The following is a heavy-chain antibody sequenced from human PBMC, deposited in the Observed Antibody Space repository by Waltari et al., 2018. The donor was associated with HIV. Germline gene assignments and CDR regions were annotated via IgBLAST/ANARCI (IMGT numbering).Heavy chain of an antibody. J-gene: IGHJ3*02. CDR2: MNPNSDNR. V-gene: IGHV1-8*01. Sequence: QVQLVQSGAEVKKPGASVKVSCKASGYTFTNYDINWVRQATGQGLEWMGWMNPNSDNRGYAQRFQGRVTLTRNISRSTAYMELSSLRSEDTAVYYCARHNVFGGSDAFDIWGQGTMVTVSS. CDR3: ARHNVFGGSDAFDI. CDR1: GYTFTNYD. D-gene: IGHD3-16*01.